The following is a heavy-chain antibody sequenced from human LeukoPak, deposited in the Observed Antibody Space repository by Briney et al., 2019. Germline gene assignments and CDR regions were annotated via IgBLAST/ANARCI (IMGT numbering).Heavy chain of an antibody. D-gene: IGHD5-18*01. V-gene: IGHV3-15*01. Sequence: GGSLRLSCAASGFTFSNAWMTWVRQAPGKGLEWVGRIRTRTDGGTTDYAAPVKGRFTISRDDSENTLYLQMNSLKTEDTAVYFCTTGVGTENCYGYEWGQGTLVTVSS. J-gene: IGHJ4*02. CDR1: GFTFSNAW. CDR3: TTGVGTENCYGYE. CDR2: IRTRTDGGTT.